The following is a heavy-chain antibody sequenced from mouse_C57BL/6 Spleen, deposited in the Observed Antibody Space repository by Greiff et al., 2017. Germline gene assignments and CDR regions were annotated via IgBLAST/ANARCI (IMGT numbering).Heavy chain of an antibody. Sequence: QVQLQQSGAELVRPGTSVKMSCKASGYTFTNYWIGWAKQRPGHGLEWIGDIYPGGGYTNYNEKFKGKATLTADKSSSPAYMQFSSLTSEDSAIYYCAREDYGSSFDDWGQGTTLTVSS. CDR1: GYTFTNYW. V-gene: IGHV1-63*01. J-gene: IGHJ2*01. CDR2: IYPGGGYT. CDR3: AREDYGSSFDD. D-gene: IGHD1-1*01.